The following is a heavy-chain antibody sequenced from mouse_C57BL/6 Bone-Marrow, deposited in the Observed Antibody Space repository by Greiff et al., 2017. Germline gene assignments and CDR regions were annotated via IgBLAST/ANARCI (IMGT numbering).Heavy chain of an antibody. D-gene: IGHD2-4*01. Sequence: VKLMESGPGLVAPSQSLSITCTVSGFSLTSYAISWVRQPPGKGLEWLGVIWTGGGTNYNSARKSRLSISKDNSKSQVFLKMNSLQTDDTARYYCARTIYYDYDGGFAYWGQGTLVTVSA. J-gene: IGHJ3*01. V-gene: IGHV2-9-1*01. CDR1: GFSLTSYA. CDR3: ARTIYYDYDGGFAY. CDR2: IWTGGGT.